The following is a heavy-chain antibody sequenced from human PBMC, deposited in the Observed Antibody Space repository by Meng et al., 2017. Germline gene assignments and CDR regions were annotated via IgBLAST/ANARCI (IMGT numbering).Heavy chain of an antibody. J-gene: IGHJ4*01. CDR2: IYYSGST. Sequence: GSLRLSCTVSGGSVSSGSYYWSWIRQPPGKGLEWIGYIYYSGSTNYNPSLKSRVAISVDTSKNQFSLKLSAVTAADKAVYYCAEGGYYDSSGYYLWGQGTLVTVSS. CDR1: GGSVSSGSYY. CDR3: AEGGYYDSSGYYL. V-gene: IGHV4-61*01. D-gene: IGHD3-22*01.